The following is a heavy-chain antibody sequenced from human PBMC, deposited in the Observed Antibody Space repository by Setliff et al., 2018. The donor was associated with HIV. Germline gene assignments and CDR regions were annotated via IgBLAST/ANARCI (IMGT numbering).Heavy chain of an antibody. CDR3: ARHDSGGYYSLDY. J-gene: IGHJ4*02. CDR2: INHSGST. Sequence: SETLSLTCAVYGGSFSGYYWSWIRQSPGKGLEWIGEINHSGSTNYNPALKSRVSISVDTAKNQFSLKLRSVTAADTAVYYCARHDSGGYYSLDYWGQGTLVTVSS. D-gene: IGHD3-22*01. V-gene: IGHV4-34*01. CDR1: GGSFSGYY.